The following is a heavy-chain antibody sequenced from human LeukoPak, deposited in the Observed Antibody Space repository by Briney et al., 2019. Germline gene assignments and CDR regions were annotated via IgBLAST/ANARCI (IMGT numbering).Heavy chain of an antibody. V-gene: IGHV1-8*03. J-gene: IGHJ3*02. CDR1: GYTFTSYD. D-gene: IGHD6-6*01. Sequence: ASVTVSFKASGYTFTSYDINWVRQATGQGLEWMGWMNPNSGNTGYAQKFQGRVTITRNTSISTAYMELSSLRSEDTAVYYCARGLTYSSSSSSAFDIWGQGTMVTVSS. CDR2: MNPNSGNT. CDR3: ARGLTYSSSSSSAFDI.